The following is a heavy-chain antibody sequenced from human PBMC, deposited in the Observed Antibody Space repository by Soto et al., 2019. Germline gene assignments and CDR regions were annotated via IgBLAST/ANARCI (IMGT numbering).Heavy chain of an antibody. CDR3: ASWPRYCSSTSCYTGYYYGMDV. V-gene: IGHV1-69*13. CDR1: GGTFSSYS. Sequence: SVKVSCKASGGTFSSYSISWVLQAPGQGLEWMGGIIPIFGTANYAQKFQGRVTITADESASTAYMELSSLRSEDTAVYYCASWPRYCSSTSCYTGYYYGMDVWGQGTTVTVSS. CDR2: IIPIFGTA. J-gene: IGHJ6*02. D-gene: IGHD2-2*02.